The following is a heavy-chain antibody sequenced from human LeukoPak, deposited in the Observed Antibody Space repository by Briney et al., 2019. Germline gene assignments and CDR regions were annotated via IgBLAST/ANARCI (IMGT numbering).Heavy chain of an antibody. CDR3: ARRRRFGVVIIQDYFDY. CDR1: GGSISSYY. CDR2: IYYSGST. D-gene: IGHD3-3*01. V-gene: IGHV4-59*01. Sequence: SETLSLTCTVSGGSISSYYWSWIRQPPGKGLEWIGYIYYSGSTNYNPSLKSRVTISVDTSKNQFSLKLSSVTAADTAVYYCARRRRFGVVIIQDYFDYWGQRTLVTVSS. J-gene: IGHJ4*02.